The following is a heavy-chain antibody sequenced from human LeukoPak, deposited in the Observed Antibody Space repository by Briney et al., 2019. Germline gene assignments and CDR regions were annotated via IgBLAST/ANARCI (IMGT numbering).Heavy chain of an antibody. CDR1: GGSISSGDYY. V-gene: IGHV4-30-4*01. CDR2: IYYSGST. Sequence: SQTLSLTCTVSGGSISSGDYYWSWIRQPPGTGLKWIGYIYYSGSTYYNPSLKSRVTISVDTSKNQFSLKLSSVTAADTAVYYCATIDFWSGYYYFDYWGQGTLVTVSS. CDR3: ATIDFWSGYYYFDY. D-gene: IGHD3-3*01. J-gene: IGHJ4*02.